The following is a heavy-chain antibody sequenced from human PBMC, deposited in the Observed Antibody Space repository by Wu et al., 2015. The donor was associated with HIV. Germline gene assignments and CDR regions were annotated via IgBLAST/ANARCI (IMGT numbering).Heavy chain of an antibody. J-gene: IGHJ3*02. D-gene: IGHD3-10*01. CDR2: INPNSGAT. Sequence: QLQLVQSGAEVKKPGASVKVSCKASGYSFTGYYMHWVRQAPGQGLEWMGWINPNSGATNYAQKFQGRVTMTRDTSISTAYMELSRLTSDDTAVYYCARDRSRSGIDALYIWGNPGXCHRLF. V-gene: IGHV1-2*02. CDR3: ARDRSRSGIDALYI. CDR1: GYSFTGYY.